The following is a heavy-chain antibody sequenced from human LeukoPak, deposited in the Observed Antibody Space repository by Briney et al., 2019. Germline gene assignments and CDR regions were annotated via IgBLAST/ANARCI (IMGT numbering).Heavy chain of an antibody. CDR1: GFTFTSYA. CDR2: ISGSGART. V-gene: IGHV3-23*01. CDR3: AKADCGGECYYVMAV. Sequence: GGSLRLSCAASGFTFTSYAMTWVRQAPGKGLEWVSGISGSGARTFYGDSVKGRFTISRDNSKNTLDLQMNSLRAEDTGAYYCAKADCGGECYYVMAVWGQGTTVTVSS. J-gene: IGHJ6*02. D-gene: IGHD2-21*01.